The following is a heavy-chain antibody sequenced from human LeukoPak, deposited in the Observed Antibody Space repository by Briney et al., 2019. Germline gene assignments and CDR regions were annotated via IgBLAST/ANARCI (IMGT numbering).Heavy chain of an antibody. CDR3: ARDGFDSSGYIPNLDY. Sequence: PGGSLRLSCAASGFTFSSYSMNWVRQAPGKGLEWVASISSTSGYIFYADSVRGRLTISRDNAKNSLYLQMNSLRAEDTAIYYCARDGFDSSGYIPNLDYWGQGTLVTVSS. D-gene: IGHD3-22*01. V-gene: IGHV3-21*01. J-gene: IGHJ4*02. CDR2: ISSTSGYI. CDR1: GFTFSSYS.